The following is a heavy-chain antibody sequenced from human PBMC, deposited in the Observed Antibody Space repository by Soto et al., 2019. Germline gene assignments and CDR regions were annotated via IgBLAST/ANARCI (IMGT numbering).Heavy chain of an antibody. D-gene: IGHD5-12*01. Sequence: PSQTLSLTCAISGDSVSSDSAGWKWVRQTPSRGLEWLGRTYYKSKWFNNYAVSVKSRITINPDTSQNQFSLHLDSVTPEDTAVYFCARGSWDDVSGHYYMDVWGKGTTVTVSS. CDR2: TYYKSKWFN. V-gene: IGHV6-1*01. CDR3: ARGSWDDVSGHYYMDV. J-gene: IGHJ6*03. CDR1: GDSVSSDSAG.